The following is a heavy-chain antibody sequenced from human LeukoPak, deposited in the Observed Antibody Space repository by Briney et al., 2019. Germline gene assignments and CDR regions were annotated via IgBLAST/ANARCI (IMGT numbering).Heavy chain of an antibody. CDR3: ARGPGNRVGY. CDR1: GGSISSYY. CDR2: INHSGST. J-gene: IGHJ4*02. V-gene: IGHV4-34*01. Sequence: SETLSLTCTVSGGSISSYYWSWIRQPPGKGLEWIGEINHSGSTNYNPSLKSRVTISVDTSKNQFSLKLSSVTAADTAVYYCARGPGNRVGYWGQGTLVTVSS. D-gene: IGHD2-15*01.